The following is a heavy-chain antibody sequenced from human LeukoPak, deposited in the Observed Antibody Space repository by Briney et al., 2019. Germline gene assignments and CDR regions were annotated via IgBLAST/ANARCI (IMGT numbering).Heavy chain of an antibody. CDR2: IRYDGINE. CDR1: GFTFSSYG. Sequence: GGSLRLSCAASGFTFSSYGMHWVRQAPGKGLEWVSYIRYDGINEYYADSVRGRFTISRDISKKTLYLQMNSLRAEDTAVYYCARVEVLRFLEWPFDYWGQGTLVTVSS. D-gene: IGHD3-3*01. V-gene: IGHV3-30*02. J-gene: IGHJ4*02. CDR3: ARVEVLRFLEWPFDY.